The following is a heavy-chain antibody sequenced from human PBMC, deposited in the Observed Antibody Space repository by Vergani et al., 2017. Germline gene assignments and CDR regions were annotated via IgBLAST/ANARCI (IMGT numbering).Heavy chain of an antibody. CDR3: AKTWAGYCSSTSCSHFDY. V-gene: IGHV1-69*01. Sequence: QVQLVQSGAAVKKPGSSVKVSCKASGGTFSNYAISWVRQAPGQGLEWMGGIIPIFGTANYAQKFQGRVTITADESTSTAYMELSSLRSEDTAVYYCAKTWAGYCSSTSCSHFDYWGQGTLVTVSS. J-gene: IGHJ4*02. CDR1: GGTFSNYA. CDR2: IIPIFGTA. D-gene: IGHD2-2*01.